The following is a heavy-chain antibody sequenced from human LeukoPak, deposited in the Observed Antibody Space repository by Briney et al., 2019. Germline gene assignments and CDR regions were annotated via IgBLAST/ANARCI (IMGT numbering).Heavy chain of an antibody. CDR1: GFTVSSNY. CDR2: ISNSGSSI. J-gene: IGHJ6*02. V-gene: IGHV3-11*04. CDR3: ARDSGGGGYYGMDV. D-gene: IGHD3-10*01. Sequence: GGSLRLSCAASGFTVSSNYMSWVRQAPGKGLEWISYISNSGSSIYYADSVKGRFTISRDNAKNSLYLQMNSLRAEDTAVYYCARDSGGGGYYGMDVWGQGTTVTVSS.